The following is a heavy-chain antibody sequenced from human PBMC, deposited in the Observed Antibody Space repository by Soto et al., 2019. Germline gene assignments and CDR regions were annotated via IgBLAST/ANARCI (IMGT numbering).Heavy chain of an antibody. Sequence: PSETLSLTCTVSGGSISSSSYYWGWIRQPPGKELEWIGSISYSGSTSHNPSLKSRVTISVDTSKNQFSLGLSSVTAADTAVYYCARLWVIAVADHWGRGTLVTVSS. CDR3: ARLWVIAVADH. J-gene: IGHJ4*02. V-gene: IGHV4-39*01. CDR2: ISYSGST. CDR1: GGSISSSSYY. D-gene: IGHD6-19*01.